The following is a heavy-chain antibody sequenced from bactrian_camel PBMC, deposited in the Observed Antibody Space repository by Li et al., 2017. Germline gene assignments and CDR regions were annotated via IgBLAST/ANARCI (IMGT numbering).Heavy chain of an antibody. CDR2: IMILGSTT. CDR1: GYTVSTNC. CDR3: ATSSGGSWWLCSGPAEFGY. Sequence: DVQLVESGGGSLQAGGSLRLSCAASGYTVSTNCMGWFRQAPGKEREGVAAIMILGSTTYYADSVKGRGTISQDNAKNTLYLQMNGLKPEDTAMYYCATSSGGSWWLCSGPAEFGYWGQGTQVTVS. V-gene: IGHV3S31*01. J-gene: IGHJ6*01. D-gene: IGHD6*01.